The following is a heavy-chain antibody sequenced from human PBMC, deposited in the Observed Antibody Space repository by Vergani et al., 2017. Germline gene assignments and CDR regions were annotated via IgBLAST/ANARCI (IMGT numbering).Heavy chain of an antibody. CDR1: GGSFSGYY. CDR2: IYYSGST. J-gene: IGHJ2*01. Sequence: QVQLQQWGAGLLKPSETLSLTCAVYGGSFSGYYWSWIRQPPGKGLEWIGYIYYSGSTYYNPSLKSRVTISVDTSKNQFSLKLSSVTAADTAVYYCARDIAARGYWYFDLWGRGTLVTVSS. D-gene: IGHD6-6*01. CDR3: ARDIAARGYWYFDL. V-gene: IGHV4-34*01.